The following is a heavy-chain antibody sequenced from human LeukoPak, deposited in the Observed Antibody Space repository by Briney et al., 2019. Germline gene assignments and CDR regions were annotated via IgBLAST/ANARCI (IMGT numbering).Heavy chain of an antibody. J-gene: IGHJ1*01. V-gene: IGHV3-21*01. CDR3: AKGLAVAGPAQH. Sequence: GGSLRLSCAASGFTFSSYSMNWVRQAPGKGLEWVSSISSSSSYIYYADSVKGRFTISRDNAKNSLYLQMNSLGAEDTAVYYCAKGLAVAGPAQHWGQGTLVTVSS. CDR2: ISSSSSYI. CDR1: GFTFSSYS. D-gene: IGHD6-19*01.